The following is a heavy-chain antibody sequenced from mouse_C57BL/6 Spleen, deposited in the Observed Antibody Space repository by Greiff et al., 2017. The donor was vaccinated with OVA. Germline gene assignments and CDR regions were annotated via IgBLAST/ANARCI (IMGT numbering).Heavy chain of an antibody. CDR1: GYTFTSYW. CDR2: IDPSDSET. D-gene: IGHD1-1*02. CDR3: ARTGGGPYAMDY. J-gene: IGHJ4*01. Sequence: QVQLQQPGAELVRPGSSVKLSCKASGYTFTSYWMHWVKQRPIQGLEWIGNIDPSDSETHYNQKFKDKATLTVDKSSSTAYMQLSSLTSEDSAVYYCARTGGGPYAMDYWGQGTSVTVSS. V-gene: IGHV1-52*01.